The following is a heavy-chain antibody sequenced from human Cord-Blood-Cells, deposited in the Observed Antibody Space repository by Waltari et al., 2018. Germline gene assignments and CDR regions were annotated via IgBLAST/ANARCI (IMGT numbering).Heavy chain of an antibody. CDR2: INPNSGGT. CDR1: GYTFTGYY. J-gene: IGHJ4*02. Sequence: QVQLVQSGAEVKKPGASVKVSCKASGYTFTGYYMHWVRQAPGQGLEWMGWINPNSGGTNYAQKFQGRVTMTRDTSISTAYMELSRLRSDDTAVYYCARGSSRSVGATYFDYWGQGTLVTVSS. CDR3: ARGSSRSVGATYFDY. D-gene: IGHD1-26*01. V-gene: IGHV1-2*02.